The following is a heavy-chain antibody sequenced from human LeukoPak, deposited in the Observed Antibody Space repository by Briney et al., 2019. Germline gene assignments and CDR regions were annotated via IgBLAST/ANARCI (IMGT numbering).Heavy chain of an antibody. J-gene: IGHJ6*03. CDR2: ISAYNGNT. Sequence: ASVKVSCKASGYTFTSYGISWVRQAPGQGLEWMGWISAYNGNTNYAQRLQGRVTMTTDTSTSTAYMELRSLRSDDTAVYYCARVSSSSWYGEIYYYYMDVWGKGTTVTVSS. D-gene: IGHD6-13*01. V-gene: IGHV1-18*01. CDR3: ARVSSSSWYGEIYYYYMDV. CDR1: GYTFTSYG.